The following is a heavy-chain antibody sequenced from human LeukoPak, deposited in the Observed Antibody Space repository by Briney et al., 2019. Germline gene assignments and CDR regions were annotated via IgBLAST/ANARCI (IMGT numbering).Heavy chain of an antibody. CDR3: ATPSGWYGDDAFDI. V-gene: IGHV1-3*01. J-gene: IGHJ3*02. Sequence: ASVKVSCKASGYTFTSYAMHWVRQAPGQRLEWMGWINAGNGNTKYSQKFQGRVTITRDTSASTAYMELSSLRSEDTAVYYCATPSGWYGDDAFDIWGQGTMVTVSS. D-gene: IGHD6-19*01. CDR1: GYTFTSYA. CDR2: INAGNGNT.